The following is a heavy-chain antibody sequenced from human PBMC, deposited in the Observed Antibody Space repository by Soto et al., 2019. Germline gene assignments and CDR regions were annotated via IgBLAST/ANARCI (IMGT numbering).Heavy chain of an antibody. V-gene: IGHV1-69*01. CDR1: GGTFSSYA. J-gene: IGHJ5*02. D-gene: IGHD4-17*01. CDR2: IIPIFGTA. CDR3: ARDRLGGDYEGGVQPLFDP. Sequence: QVQLVQSGAEVKKPGSSVKVSCKASGGTFSSYAISWVRQAPGQVLEWMGGIIPIFGTANYAQKFQGRVTITADESTSTAYMELSSLRSEDTAVYYCARDRLGGDYEGGVQPLFDPWGQGTLVTVSS.